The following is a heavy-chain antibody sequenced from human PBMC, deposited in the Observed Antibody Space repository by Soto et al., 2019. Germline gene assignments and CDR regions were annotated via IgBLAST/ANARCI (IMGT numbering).Heavy chain of an antibody. V-gene: IGHV4-59*01. J-gene: IGHJ4*02. CDR3: ARVGGVAARTFDY. CDR1: CGSISPFY. Sequence: LSLTCTVSCGSISPFYWIWVRQPPGKGLEWIGYLYYSGNTNYNPSLKSRVTISVDASKNQVSLRLTSVTAADTAVYYCARVGGVAARTFDYWGQGTVVTVSS. CDR2: LYYSGNT. D-gene: IGHD2-15*01.